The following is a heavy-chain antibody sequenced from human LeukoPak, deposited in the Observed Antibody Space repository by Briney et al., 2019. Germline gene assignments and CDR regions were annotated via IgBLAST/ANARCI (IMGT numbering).Heavy chain of an antibody. CDR1: GFTFSSYW. CDR2: ISSSSSYK. CDR3: ARDWTTVGPFDY. Sequence: PGGSLGLSCAASGFTFSSYWMSWVRQAPGKGLEWVSSISSSSSYKYYADSVKGRFTISRDNAKNSLYLQMNSLRAEDTAVYYCARDWTTVGPFDYWGQGTLVTVSS. D-gene: IGHD4-11*01. V-gene: IGHV3-21*01. J-gene: IGHJ4*02.